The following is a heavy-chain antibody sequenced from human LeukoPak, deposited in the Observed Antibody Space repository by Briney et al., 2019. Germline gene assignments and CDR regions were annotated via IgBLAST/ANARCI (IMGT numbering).Heavy chain of an antibody. CDR2: INPNSGGT. J-gene: IGHJ5*02. D-gene: IGHD6-25*01. CDR3: ARYPSIAANWFDP. V-gene: IGHV1-2*02. CDR1: GYTFTGYY. Sequence: GASVKVSCKASGYTFTGYYMHWVRQAPGQGLEWMGWINPNSGGTNYAQKFQGRVTMTRDTSISTAYMELSRLRSDDTAAYYCARYPSIAANWFDPWGQGTLVTVSS.